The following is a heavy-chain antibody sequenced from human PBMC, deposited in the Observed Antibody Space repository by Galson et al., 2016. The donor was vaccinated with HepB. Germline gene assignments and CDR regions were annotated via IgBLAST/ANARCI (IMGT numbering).Heavy chain of an antibody. Sequence: TLSLTCAVSGGSLNSRGYSWTWLRQPPGKGLEWIGYIYHSGSAYYNPSLESRVTISVDTSKNQFSLKVSSVTAADTAVYFCARDTVTAGFDYWGQGTLVTVSS. CDR2: IYHSGSA. CDR1: GGSLNSRGYS. D-gene: IGHD2-21*02. V-gene: IGHV4-30-2*01. J-gene: IGHJ4*02. CDR3: ARDTVTAGFDY.